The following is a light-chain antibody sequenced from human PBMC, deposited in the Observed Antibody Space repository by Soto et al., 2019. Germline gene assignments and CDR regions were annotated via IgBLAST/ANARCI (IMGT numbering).Light chain of an antibody. Sequence: EIVMTQSPATLYVSPGERATLSCRASQSVSGSLAWYQQKPGQAPRLLIYAASSRATGISARFSGSGSGTEFTLTISSPQSEDSAVYYCQQYKNWPPWTFGQGTKVEIK. V-gene: IGKV3-15*01. J-gene: IGKJ1*01. CDR3: QQYKNWPPWT. CDR2: AAS. CDR1: QSVSGS.